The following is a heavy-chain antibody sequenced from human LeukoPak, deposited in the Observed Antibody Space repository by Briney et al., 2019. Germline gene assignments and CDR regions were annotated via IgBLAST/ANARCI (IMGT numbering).Heavy chain of an antibody. Sequence: PSETLSLTCTVSGGSISSSSYYWGWIRQPPGKGLEWIGSIYYSGSTYYNPSLKSRVTISVHTSKNQFSLKLSSVTAADTAVYYCARTSIYYDSSGYRSWGQGTLVTVSS. CDR3: ARTSIYYDSSGYRS. V-gene: IGHV4-39*01. J-gene: IGHJ5*02. D-gene: IGHD3-22*01. CDR1: GGSISSSSYY. CDR2: IYYSGST.